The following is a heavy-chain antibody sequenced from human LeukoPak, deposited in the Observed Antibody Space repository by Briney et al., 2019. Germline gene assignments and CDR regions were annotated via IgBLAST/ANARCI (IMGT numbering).Heavy chain of an antibody. Sequence: PGGSLRLSCAASGFTFTSYAMNWVRQAPGKGLEWVSVISASGATTDYADSVKGRFTISRDNSKNNLYLQMNSLRAEDTAVYYCTKGSYYDNSGRAYFDYWGQGTLVTVSS. J-gene: IGHJ4*02. CDR2: ISASGATT. CDR3: TKGSYYDNSGRAYFDY. D-gene: IGHD3-22*01. V-gene: IGHV3-23*01. CDR1: GFTFTSYA.